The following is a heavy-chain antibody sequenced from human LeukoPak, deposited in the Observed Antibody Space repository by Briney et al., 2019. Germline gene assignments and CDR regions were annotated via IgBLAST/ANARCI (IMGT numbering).Heavy chain of an antibody. J-gene: IGHJ4*02. CDR3: ANFGPLFRSLNF. D-gene: IGHD2/OR15-2a*01. V-gene: IGHV3-11*04. Sequence: GGSLRLSCTVSGFRFSDYHMSWMRQAPGKGLEWISYISTTATNINYADSVKGRFTISRDNSRTSLYLQMDNLRADDTAVYYCANFGPLFRSLNFWSQGALVTVSS. CDR2: ISTTATNI. CDR1: GFRFSDYH.